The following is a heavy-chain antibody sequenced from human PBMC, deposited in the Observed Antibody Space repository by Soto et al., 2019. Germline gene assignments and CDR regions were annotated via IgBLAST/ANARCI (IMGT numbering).Heavy chain of an antibody. CDR1: GGSFSGYY. Sequence: PSETLSLTCAVYGGSFSGYYWSWIRQPPGKGLEWIGEINHSGSTNYNPSLKSRVTISVDTSKNQFSLKLSSVTAADTAVYYCAGMSIAARPDELGAFAIWARGTMVLVSS. J-gene: IGHJ3*02. CDR3: AGMSIAARPDELGAFAI. D-gene: IGHD6-6*01. V-gene: IGHV4-34*01. CDR2: INHSGST.